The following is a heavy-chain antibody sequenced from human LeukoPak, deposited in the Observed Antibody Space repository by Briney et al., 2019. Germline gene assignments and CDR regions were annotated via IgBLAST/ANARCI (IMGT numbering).Heavy chain of an antibody. V-gene: IGHV4-38-2*02. CDR1: GYSISSGYY. CDR2: IYHSGRT. J-gene: IGHJ4*02. D-gene: IGHD5-12*01. CDR3: ARRAYEALHFDY. Sequence: PSETLSLTCTVSGYSISSGYYWGWIRQPPGKGLEWIGIIYHSGRTDYNPSLKSRVTISEDTSKNQFSLKLSSVTAADTAVYYCARRAYEALHFDYWGQGTLVTVSS.